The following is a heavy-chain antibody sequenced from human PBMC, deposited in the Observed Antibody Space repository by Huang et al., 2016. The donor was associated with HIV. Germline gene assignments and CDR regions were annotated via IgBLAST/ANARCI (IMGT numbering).Heavy chain of an antibody. CDR2: TRSSRSYM. J-gene: IGHJ4*02. CDR1: GFTFSSYC. D-gene: IGHD3-22*01. CDR3: ARADTYYYDTSGYLSQGRFDY. V-gene: IGHV3-21*01. Sequence: EVQLVESGGGLVKPGGSLRLSCAASGFTFSSYCRNWVRQAPGKGREWVSLTRSSRSYMYYADLVKGRFTSTRDNAKNSLYLQMNSLRVEDTAMYDCARADTYYYDTSGYLSQGRFDYWGQGTLVTVSS.